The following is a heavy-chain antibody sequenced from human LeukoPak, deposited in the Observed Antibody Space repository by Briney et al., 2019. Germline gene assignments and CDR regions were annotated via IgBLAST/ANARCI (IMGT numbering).Heavy chain of an antibody. D-gene: IGHD3/OR15-3a*01. CDR1: GFTFRTYW. CDR2: IKEDGSEK. V-gene: IGHV3-7*03. Sequence: GGSLRLSCAASGFTFRTYWMSWVRQAPGKGLEWVANIKEDGSEKYYVDSVKGRFTISRDNAKNSLYLQMNSLRAEDTALYYCAKGRTGDKDAFDIWGQGTMVTVSS. J-gene: IGHJ3*02. CDR3: AKGRTGDKDAFDI.